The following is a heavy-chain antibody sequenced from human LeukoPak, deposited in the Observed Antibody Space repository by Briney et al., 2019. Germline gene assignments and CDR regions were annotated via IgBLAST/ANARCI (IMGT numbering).Heavy chain of an antibody. Sequence: KPSETLSLTCTVSGGSISTYYWNWIRQPPGKGLEWIGYIYSSGSTDYNPSLKSRVTISGDTSKNQFSLKMSSVTAADTAVYYCARDRYDLWSGYLNWFDPWGQGTLVTVSS. CDR2: IYSSGST. CDR3: ARDRYDLWSGYLNWFDP. D-gene: IGHD3-3*01. J-gene: IGHJ5*02. V-gene: IGHV4-59*01. CDR1: GGSISTYY.